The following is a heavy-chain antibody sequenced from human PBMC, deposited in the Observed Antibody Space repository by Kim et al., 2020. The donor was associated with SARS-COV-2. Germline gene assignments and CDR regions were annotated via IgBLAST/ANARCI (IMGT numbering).Heavy chain of an antibody. CDR2: ISAYNGNT. D-gene: IGHD6-13*01. V-gene: IGHV1-18*04. CDR1: GYTFTSYG. Sequence: ASVKVSCKASGYTFTSYGISWVRQAPGQGLEWMGWISAYNGNTNYAQKLQGRVTMTTDTSTSTAYMELRSLRSDDTAVYYCASQASSSWSNRAFDIWGQGTMVTVSS. J-gene: IGHJ3*02. CDR3: ASQASSSWSNRAFDI.